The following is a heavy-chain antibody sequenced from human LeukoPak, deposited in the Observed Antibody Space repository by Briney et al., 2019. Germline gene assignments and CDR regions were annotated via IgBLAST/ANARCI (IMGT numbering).Heavy chain of an antibody. Sequence: PSETLSLTCTVSGGSISSGSYYWSWIRQPAGKGLEWIGSIYHSGSTYYNPSLKSRVTISVDTSKNQFSLKLSSVTAADTAVYYCARVVGDYGDSLAHNWYFDLWGRGTLVTVSS. CDR3: ARVVGDYGDSLAHNWYFDL. CDR1: GGSISSGSYY. J-gene: IGHJ2*01. D-gene: IGHD4-17*01. CDR2: IYHSGST. V-gene: IGHV4-39*07.